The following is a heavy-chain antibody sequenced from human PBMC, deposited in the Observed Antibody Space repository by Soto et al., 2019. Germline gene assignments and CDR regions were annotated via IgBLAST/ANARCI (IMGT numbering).Heavy chain of an antibody. D-gene: IGHD5-18*01. CDR3: AHSGLLGGAAMVIRYFDY. Sequence: QITLKESGPPLVKPTQTLTLTCTFSGFSLSTSGVGVGWIRQPPGKALEWLALIYWDDDKRYSPSLKSRLTITKDXXKXQAXLTMTNMDPVDTATYYCAHSGLLGGAAMVIRYFDYWGQGTLVTVSS. J-gene: IGHJ4*02. V-gene: IGHV2-5*02. CDR1: GFSLSTSGVG. CDR2: IYWDDDK.